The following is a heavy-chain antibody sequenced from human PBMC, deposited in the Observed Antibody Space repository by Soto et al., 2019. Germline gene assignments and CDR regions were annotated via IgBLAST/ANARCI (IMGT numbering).Heavy chain of an antibody. Sequence: GGSLRLSCAASGFTFSSYSMNWVRQAPGKRLEWVSYISSSSSTIYYADSVKGRFTISRDNAKNSLYLQMNSLRAEDTAVYYCAREADYVNWFDPWGQGTLVTV. V-gene: IGHV3-48*01. D-gene: IGHD4-17*01. CDR2: ISSSSSTI. J-gene: IGHJ5*02. CDR3: AREADYVNWFDP. CDR1: GFTFSSYS.